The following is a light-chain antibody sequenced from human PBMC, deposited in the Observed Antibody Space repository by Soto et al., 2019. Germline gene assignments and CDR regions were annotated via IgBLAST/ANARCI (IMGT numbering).Light chain of an antibody. J-gene: IGKJ5*01. V-gene: IGKV2-30*02. CDR1: QSLVHSDGNTY. Sequence: DVVVTQSPLSLPVTLGQAASISCRSSQSLVHSDGNTYLSWFHQRTGQSPRRPIYKVSNRDSGVPDRFSGSGSGTDFTLKISRVEAEDVGVYYCMQGSHWPPITFGQGTRLEIK. CDR3: MQGSHWPPIT. CDR2: KVS.